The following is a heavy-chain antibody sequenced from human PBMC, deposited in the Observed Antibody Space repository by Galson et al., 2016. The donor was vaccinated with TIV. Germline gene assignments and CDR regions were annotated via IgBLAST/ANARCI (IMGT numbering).Heavy chain of an antibody. CDR2: FSPDSGAT. V-gene: IGHV1-2*02. Sequence: SVKVSCKASGYIFINYYIHWVRQAPGQGLEWLGWFSPDSGATQYVQKFQGRVTMTRDTSISTAYMELRRLISDDTAVYYCARVNWARAFDYWGQGTQVTVSS. D-gene: IGHD7-27*01. CDR1: GYIFINYY. J-gene: IGHJ4*02. CDR3: ARVNWARAFDY.